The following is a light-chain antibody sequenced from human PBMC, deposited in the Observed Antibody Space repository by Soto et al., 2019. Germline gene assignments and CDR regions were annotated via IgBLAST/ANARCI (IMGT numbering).Light chain of an antibody. V-gene: IGKV3-15*01. J-gene: IGKJ1*01. CDR1: KSVSSN. CDR2: GAS. CDR3: QQYNNWWT. Sequence: EIVMTQSPATLSVSPGERATLSCRASKSVSSNLAWYQKKPGQAPRLLIYGASTRATGIPARFSGSGSGTEFTLTISSLQSEDFAVYYCQQYNNWWTFGQGTKVEIK.